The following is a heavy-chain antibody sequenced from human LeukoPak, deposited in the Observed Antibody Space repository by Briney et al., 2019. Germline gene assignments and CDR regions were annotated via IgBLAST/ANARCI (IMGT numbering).Heavy chain of an antibody. Sequence: SETLSLACTVSGGSISSYYWSWIRQPPGKGLEWIGYIYYSGSTNYNPSLKSRVTISVDTSKNQFSLKLSSVTAADTAVYYCARTALYSSLYYYYMDVWGKGTTVTVSS. CDR1: GGSISSYY. J-gene: IGHJ6*03. D-gene: IGHD6-13*01. CDR3: ARTALYSSLYYYYMDV. CDR2: IYYSGST. V-gene: IGHV4-59*12.